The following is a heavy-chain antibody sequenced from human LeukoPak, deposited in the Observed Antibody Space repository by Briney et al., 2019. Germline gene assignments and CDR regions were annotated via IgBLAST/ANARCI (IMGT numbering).Heavy chain of an antibody. D-gene: IGHD6-6*01. CDR3: ARGSSIGWFDP. CDR2: IIPIFGTA. Sequence: GALVKVSCKASGGTFSSYAISWVRQAPGQGLEWMGGIIPIFGTANYAQKFQGRVTITADKSASTAYMELSSLRSEDTAVYYCARGSSIGWFDPWGQGTLVTVSS. CDR1: GGTFSSYA. V-gene: IGHV1-69*06. J-gene: IGHJ5*02.